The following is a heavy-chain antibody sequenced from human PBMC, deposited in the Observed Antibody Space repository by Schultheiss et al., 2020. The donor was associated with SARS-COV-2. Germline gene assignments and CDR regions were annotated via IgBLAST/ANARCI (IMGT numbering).Heavy chain of an antibody. CDR2: IIPILGIA. V-gene: IGHV1-69*04. J-gene: IGHJ6*02. CDR3: ARTPELLWFGESESGGHYYYGMDV. Sequence: SVKVSCKASGGTFSSYAISWVRQAPGQGLEWMGRIIPILGIANYAQKFQGRVTITADKSTSTAYMELSSLRSDDTAVYYCARTPELLWFGESESGGHYYYGMDVWGQGTTVTVSS. CDR1: GGTFSSYA. D-gene: IGHD3-10*01.